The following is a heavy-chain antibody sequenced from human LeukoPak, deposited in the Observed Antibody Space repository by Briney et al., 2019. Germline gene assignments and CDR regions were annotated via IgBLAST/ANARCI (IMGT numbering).Heavy chain of an antibody. D-gene: IGHD4-17*01. J-gene: IGHJ4*02. Sequence: GGFLRLSCAASGFTFSSYGMHWVRQAPGKGLEWVAFIRYDGSNKYYADSVKGRFTISRDNSKNTLYLQMNSLRAEDTAIYYCVKGDTVTTRPNFDYWGQGTLVTVSP. CDR1: GFTFSSYG. CDR2: IRYDGSNK. CDR3: VKGDTVTTRPNFDY. V-gene: IGHV3-30*02.